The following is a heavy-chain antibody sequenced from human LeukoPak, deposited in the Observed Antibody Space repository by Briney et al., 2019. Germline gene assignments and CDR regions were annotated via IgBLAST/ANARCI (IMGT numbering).Heavy chain of an antibody. J-gene: IGHJ6*03. CDR1: GFTFSTFA. Sequence: GGSLRLSCAASGFTFSTFAMIWVRQPPGKGLEWVSSIFPSGGEIHYADSVKGRFTISRDNSKNTLYLKMNSLRAEDTAVYYCAKGGGWEVQYYYYYMDVWGKGTTVTISS. CDR3: AKGGGWEVQYYYYYMDV. D-gene: IGHD1-26*01. CDR2: IFPSGGEI. V-gene: IGHV3-23*01.